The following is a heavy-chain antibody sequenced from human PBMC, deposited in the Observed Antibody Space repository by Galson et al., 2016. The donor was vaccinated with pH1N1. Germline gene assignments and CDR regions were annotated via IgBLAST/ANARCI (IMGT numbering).Heavy chain of an antibody. CDR1: GYTFTGYY. CDR3: ARRGSSTSHYYYVMDV. J-gene: IGHJ6*02. Sequence: SVKVSCKASGYTFTGYYMHWVRQAPGQGLEWMGWINPNSGGTKYAQKCQGRVTMTRDTPISTAYMELSRLRSDDTAVYYCARRGSSTSHYYYVMDVRGQGTTVTVSS. CDR2: INPNSGGT. D-gene: IGHD2-2*01. V-gene: IGHV1-2*02.